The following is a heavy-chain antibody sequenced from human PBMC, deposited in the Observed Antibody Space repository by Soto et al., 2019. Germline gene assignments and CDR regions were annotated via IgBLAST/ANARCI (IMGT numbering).Heavy chain of an antibody. D-gene: IGHD3-16*02. Sequence: ASVKVSCKVSGYTLTELSMHWVRQAPGKGLEWMGGFDPEDGETIYAQKFQGRVTMTEDTSTDTAYMELSSLRSEDTAVYYCAHLMITFGGVIVDYFDYWGQGTLVTVSS. CDR1: GYTLTELS. J-gene: IGHJ4*02. CDR3: AHLMITFGGVIVDYFDY. V-gene: IGHV1-24*01. CDR2: FDPEDGET.